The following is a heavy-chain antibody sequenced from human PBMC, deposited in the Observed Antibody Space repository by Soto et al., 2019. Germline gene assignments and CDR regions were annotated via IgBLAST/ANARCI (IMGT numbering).Heavy chain of an antibody. J-gene: IGHJ4*02. Sequence: PSETLSLTCSVSGAATNNYHYSWIRQSPGKGLEWIGYVYHRGTTYYTPSLKSRVNMSVDTSTNEFYLNLKSVTAADTAVYYCALGGYNYGRPFDFWGQGTLVTVSS. V-gene: IGHV4-59*01. CDR3: ALGGYNYGRPFDF. D-gene: IGHD5-18*01. CDR1: GAATNNYH. CDR2: VYHRGTT.